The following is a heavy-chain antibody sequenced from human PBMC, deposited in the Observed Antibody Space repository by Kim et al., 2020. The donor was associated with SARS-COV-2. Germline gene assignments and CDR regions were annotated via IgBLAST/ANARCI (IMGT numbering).Heavy chain of an antibody. D-gene: IGHD6-19*01. V-gene: IGHV3-43*02. J-gene: IGHJ4*02. Sequence: GGSLRLSCAASGFTFDDYAMHCVRQVPGKGLEWVSLISGDGVGTNYVDPVKGRFTISRDNSKNSLYLQMNSLRTEDTALYYWAKGERQWVVRGTPHFDYWGQGTLVTVSS. CDR1: GFTFDDYA. CDR2: ISGDGVGT. CDR3: AKGERQWVVRGTPHFDY.